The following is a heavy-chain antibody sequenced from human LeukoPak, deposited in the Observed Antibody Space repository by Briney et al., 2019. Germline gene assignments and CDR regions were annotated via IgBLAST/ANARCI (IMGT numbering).Heavy chain of an antibody. D-gene: IGHD3-16*01. Sequence: SETLSLTCAVYGGSFSGHYWSWIRQPPGKGPEWIGEINHSGSTDYNPSLKSRVTISVDTSKNQFSLKLSSVTAADTAVYYCARVKDPGGYYYYYYVDVWGKGTTVTVSS. CDR1: GGSFSGHY. CDR2: INHSGST. CDR3: ARVKDPGGYYYYYYVDV. J-gene: IGHJ6*03. V-gene: IGHV4-34*01.